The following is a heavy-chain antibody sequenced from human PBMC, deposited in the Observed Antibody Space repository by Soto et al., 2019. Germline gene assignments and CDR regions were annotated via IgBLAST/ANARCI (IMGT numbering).Heavy chain of an antibody. Sequence: SETLSLTCTVSGGSINSGGYYWSWIRQHPGEGLECLGAIYYSGSPYYNPSLKSRVSISVDSSKNQFSLKLSSVTAADTAMYYCARGPGGFGELFLDFWGQGTMVTV. CDR2: IYYSGSP. J-gene: IGHJ4*02. CDR1: GGSINSGGYY. CDR3: ARGPGGFGELFLDF. V-gene: IGHV4-31*03. D-gene: IGHD3-10*01.